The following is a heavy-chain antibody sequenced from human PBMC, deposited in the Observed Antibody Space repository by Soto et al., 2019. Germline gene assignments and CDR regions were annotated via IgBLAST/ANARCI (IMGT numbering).Heavy chain of an antibody. J-gene: IGHJ4*02. CDR3: ARDHLGIAAGDFDL. D-gene: IGHD6-19*01. Sequence: GGSLRLSCAASGFSFDTYNMNWVRQAPGKGLEWVSSISSGRPDIFYADSVRGRFTISRDDAKKSLFLQMNSLRADDTAVYYCARDHLGIAAGDFDLWGQGTLVTVS. CDR2: ISSGRPDI. V-gene: IGHV3-21*01. CDR1: GFSFDTYN.